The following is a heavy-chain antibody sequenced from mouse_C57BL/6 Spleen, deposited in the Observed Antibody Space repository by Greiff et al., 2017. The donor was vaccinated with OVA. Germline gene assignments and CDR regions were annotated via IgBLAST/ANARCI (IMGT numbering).Heavy chain of an antibody. CDR2: ISSGSSTI. CDR3: ARRGLYLQRAMDY. Sequence: EVKLMESGGGLVKPGGSLKLSCAASGFTFSDYGMHWVRQAPEKGLEWVAYISSGSSTIYYADTVKGRFPISRDNAKNTLFLQMTSLRSEDTAMDYCARRGLYLQRAMDYWGQGTSVTVSS. J-gene: IGHJ4*01. V-gene: IGHV5-17*01. D-gene: IGHD5-5*01. CDR1: GFTFSDYG.